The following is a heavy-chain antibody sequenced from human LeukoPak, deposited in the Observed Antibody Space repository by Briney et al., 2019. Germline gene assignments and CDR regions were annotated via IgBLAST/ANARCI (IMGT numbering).Heavy chain of an antibody. CDR2: IYYSGST. V-gene: IGHV4-39*01. CDR3: ARRAMVRGVIIPKAHLNWFDP. CDR1: GGSISSDNYY. J-gene: IGHJ5*02. D-gene: IGHD3-10*01. Sequence: SETLSLTCSVSGGSISSDNYYWGWIRQPPGKGLEFIGSIYYSGSTYYNPSLKSRVTISVDTSKNQFSLKLSSVTAADTAVYYCARRAMVRGVIIPKAHLNWFDPWGQGTLVTVSS.